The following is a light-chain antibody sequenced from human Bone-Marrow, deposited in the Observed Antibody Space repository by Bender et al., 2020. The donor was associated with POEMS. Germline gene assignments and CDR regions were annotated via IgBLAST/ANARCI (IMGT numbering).Light chain of an antibody. CDR1: SSNIGSNF. CDR3: AVWDDSLHARV. J-gene: IGLJ3*02. CDR2: KNN. Sequence: QSVLTQPPSASGTPGQRVTISCSGSSSNIGSNFVYWYQQLPGMAPRLLIYKNNQRPSGVPDRFSGSKSGTSASLAISGLQSEDEADYYCAVWDDSLHARVFGGGTKLTVL. V-gene: IGLV1-44*01.